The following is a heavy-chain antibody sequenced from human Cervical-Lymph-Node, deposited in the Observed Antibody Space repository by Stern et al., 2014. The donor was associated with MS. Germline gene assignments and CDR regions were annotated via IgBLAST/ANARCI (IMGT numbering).Heavy chain of an antibody. CDR1: GYTFTDYY. CDR3: AENMDV. CDR2: ISPKNGDT. V-gene: IGHV1-2*02. J-gene: IGHJ6*02. Sequence: VQLVESGAEVKKPGASVTVSCKPSGYTFTDYYIHWLRQAPGQGLEWMGRISPKNGDTNYAPRVPGRVTTTRGPPLSLVYLEGPRLRFGDTAVYYCAENMDVWGQGTTVTVSS.